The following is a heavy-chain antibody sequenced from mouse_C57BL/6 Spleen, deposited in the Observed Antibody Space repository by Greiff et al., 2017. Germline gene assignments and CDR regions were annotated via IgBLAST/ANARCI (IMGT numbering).Heavy chain of an antibody. CDR3: ARSDWGIYAMDY. J-gene: IGHJ4*01. V-gene: IGHV1-42*01. Sequence: VQLQQSGPELVKPGASVTISCKASGYSFTGYYMNWVKQSPEKSLEWIGEINPSTGGTTYNQKFKAKATLTVDKSSSTAYMQLKSLTSEDSAVYYCARSDWGIYAMDYWGQGTSVTVSS. D-gene: IGHD4-1*01. CDR2: INPSTGGT. CDR1: GYSFTGYY.